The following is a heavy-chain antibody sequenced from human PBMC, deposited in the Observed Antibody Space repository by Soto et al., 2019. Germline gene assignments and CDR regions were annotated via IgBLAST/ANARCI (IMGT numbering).Heavy chain of an antibody. CDR3: ARRCSYGYFYYYYGMDV. D-gene: IGHD5-18*01. CDR2: IYYSGST. V-gene: IGHV4-39*01. Sequence: PSETLSLTCTVPGGSVNIGSYYWGWIRQPPGKGLEWIGSIYYSGSTYYNPSLKSRVTISVDTSKNQFSLKLSSVTAADTAVYYCARRCSYGYFYYYYGMDVWGQGTLVTVSS. CDR1: GGSVNIGSYY. J-gene: IGHJ6*02.